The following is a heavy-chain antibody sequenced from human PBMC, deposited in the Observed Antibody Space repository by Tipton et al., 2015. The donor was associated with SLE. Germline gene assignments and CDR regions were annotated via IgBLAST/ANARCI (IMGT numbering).Heavy chain of an antibody. CDR3: AGDWSGGGHFDY. J-gene: IGHJ4*02. CDR1: CDSLSPYS. D-gene: IGHD3-10*01. V-gene: IGHV4-59*01. Sequence: TLSLTCSVSCDSLSPYSLSWIRQSPGKSLEWIGYIYDSGSTNYNPSLKSRVTMSVDTSKKQFSLKLTSVTAADTAIYYCAGDWSGGGHFDYWSQGTLVTVSS. CDR2: IYDSGST.